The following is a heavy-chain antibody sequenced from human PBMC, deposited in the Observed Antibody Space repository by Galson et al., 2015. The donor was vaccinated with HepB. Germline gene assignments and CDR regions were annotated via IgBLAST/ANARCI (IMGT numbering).Heavy chain of an antibody. Sequence: ETLSLTCAVYGGSFSGYYWSWIRQPPGKGLEWIGEINHSGSTNYNPSLKSRVTISVDPSENQFSLKLSSVTAADTAVYYCAAAGTGYWGQGTLVTVSS. D-gene: IGHD6-13*01. J-gene: IGHJ4*02. CDR3: AAAGTGY. CDR2: INHSGST. CDR1: GGSFSGYY. V-gene: IGHV4-34*01.